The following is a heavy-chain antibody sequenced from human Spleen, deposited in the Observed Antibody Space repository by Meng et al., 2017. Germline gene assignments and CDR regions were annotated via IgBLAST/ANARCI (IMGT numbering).Heavy chain of an antibody. CDR1: GFTFVNYG. Sequence: QVQLVASGGGVVQPGRSLRLSCTASGFTFVNYGIHWVRQAPGKGLEWVSVLSYDGNSKFYADSLRGRFTISSDTSKTTLYLQMNSLRPEDTAVYFCAREITGAGNSFDYWGQGTLVTVSS. D-gene: IGHD1-14*01. J-gene: IGHJ4*02. CDR3: AREITGAGNSFDY. V-gene: IGHV3-30*03. CDR2: LSYDGNSK.